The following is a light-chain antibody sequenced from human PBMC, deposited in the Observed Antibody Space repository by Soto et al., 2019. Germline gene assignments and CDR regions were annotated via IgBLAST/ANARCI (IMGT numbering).Light chain of an antibody. V-gene: IGLV2-8*01. CDR3: SSFAGSNNFNYL. CDR1: SSDVGAYDY. Sequence: QSVLTQPPSASGSPGQSVTISCTGTSSDVGAYDYVSWYQQHPGKAPKLMIYEINKRPSGVPDRFSGSKSGNTASQTVSGLQAEDEDDYYCSSFAGSNNFNYLFGNATKVTV. J-gene: IGLJ1*01. CDR2: EIN.